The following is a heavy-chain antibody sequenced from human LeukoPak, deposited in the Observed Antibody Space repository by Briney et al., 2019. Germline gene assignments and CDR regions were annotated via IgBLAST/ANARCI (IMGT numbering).Heavy chain of an antibody. CDR3: ARGSTGYYGSGSEY. Sequence: ASVKVCCKSSGYTFTSYGIGWVRQARGQGLEWMGWISAYNGNTNYAQKLQGRVTMTTATSTSTAYMELRSLRSDATAVYYCARGSTGYYGSGSEYWGQGTMVTVSS. V-gene: IGHV1-18*01. CDR1: GYTFTSYG. J-gene: IGHJ4*02. D-gene: IGHD3-10*01. CDR2: ISAYNGNT.